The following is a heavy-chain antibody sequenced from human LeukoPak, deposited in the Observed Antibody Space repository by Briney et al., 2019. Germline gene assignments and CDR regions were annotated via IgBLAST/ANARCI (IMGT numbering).Heavy chain of an antibody. CDR2: IIPIFGTA. CDR3: ARGLRLGELSLYRAHYYYYMDV. CDR1: GGTFSSYA. V-gene: IGHV1-69*06. J-gene: IGHJ6*03. D-gene: IGHD3-16*02. Sequence: SVKVSCKASGGTFSSYAVSWVRQAPGQGLEWMGGIIPIFGTANYAQKFQGRVTITADKSTSTAYMELSSLRSEDTAVYYCARGLRLGELSLYRAHYYYYMDVWGKGTTVTVSS.